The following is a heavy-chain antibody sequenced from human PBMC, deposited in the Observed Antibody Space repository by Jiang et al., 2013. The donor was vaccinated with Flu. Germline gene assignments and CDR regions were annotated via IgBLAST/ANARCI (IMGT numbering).Heavy chain of an antibody. CDR1: GFTFSSYE. Sequence: EVQLVESGGGLVQPGGSLRLSCAASGFTFSSYEMNWVRQAPGKGLEWVSYISSSGSTIYYADSVKGRFTISRDNAKNSLYLQMNSLRAEDTAVYYCARNPLSMVSDIWGQGTMVTVSS. J-gene: IGHJ3*02. CDR3: ARNPLSMVSDI. CDR2: ISSSGSTI. D-gene: IGHD1-14*01. V-gene: IGHV3-48*03.